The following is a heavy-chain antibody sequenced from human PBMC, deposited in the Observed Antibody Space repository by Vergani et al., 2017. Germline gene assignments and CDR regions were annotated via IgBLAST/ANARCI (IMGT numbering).Heavy chain of an antibody. Sequence: QVQLVQSGAEVKKPGASIKVSCKASGYTFTSYAIHWVRQAPGQRLEWMGWINPGNDNTKYSQKFQGRVTIARDTSADTAYMELNSLRSEDTAVYYCARRSLSIAARLDFDYWGQGTLVTVSS. CDR3: ARRSLSIAARLDFDY. CDR1: GYTFTSYA. J-gene: IGHJ4*02. V-gene: IGHV1-3*01. D-gene: IGHD6-6*01. CDR2: INPGNDNT.